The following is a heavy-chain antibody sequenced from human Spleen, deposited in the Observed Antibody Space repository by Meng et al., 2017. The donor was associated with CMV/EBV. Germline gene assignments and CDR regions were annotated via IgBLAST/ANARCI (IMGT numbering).Heavy chain of an antibody. V-gene: IGHV1-69*01. J-gene: IGHJ4*02. CDR2: IIPSFGTT. CDR1: GGTFSNYG. Sequence: VRLVHPVAEGKKPGSSVKVSCTSSGGTFSNYGISWVRQAPGQGLEWMGVIIPSFGTTHFAQKFQGRVTITADESTSTAYMELSSLRSEDTALYYCARDRVASSDILTGHLLLEYWSQGTLVTVSS. CDR3: ARDRVASSDILTGHLLLEY. D-gene: IGHD3-9*01.